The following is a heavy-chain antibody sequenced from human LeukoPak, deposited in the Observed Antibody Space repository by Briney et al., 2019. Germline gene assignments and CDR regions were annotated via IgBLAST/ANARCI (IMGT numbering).Heavy chain of an antibody. V-gene: IGHV3-23*01. D-gene: IGHD2-15*01. J-gene: IGHJ3*02. CDR2: IRGSGNST. Sequence: GGSLRLSCAASGFTFSSHAMSWVRQAPGKGLEWVSAIRGSGNSTYHADSVKGRFTISRDNAKNSLYLQMNSLRAEDTAVYYCASTCSGGSCLGGLDAFDIWGQGTMVTVSS. CDR3: ASTCSGGSCLGGLDAFDI. CDR1: GFTFSSHA.